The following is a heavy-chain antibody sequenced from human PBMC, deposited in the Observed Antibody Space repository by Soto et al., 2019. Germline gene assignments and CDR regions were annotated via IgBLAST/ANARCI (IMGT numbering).Heavy chain of an antibody. J-gene: IGHJ4*02. V-gene: IGHV4-34*01. CDR3: ARDKITGLFDY. CDR2: INHSGST. Sequence: QVQLQQWGAGLLKPSETLSLTCAVYGGSFSGYYWTWIRQSPGTGLEWIGEINHSGSTNYNPSLKSRVTIPVDTSKNQFSLKLTSVTAADTAVYYCARDKITGLFDYWGQGTLVTVSS. CDR1: GGSFSGYY. D-gene: IGHD2-8*02.